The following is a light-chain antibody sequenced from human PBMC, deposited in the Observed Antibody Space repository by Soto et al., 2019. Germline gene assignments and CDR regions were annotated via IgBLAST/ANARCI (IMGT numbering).Light chain of an antibody. Sequence: QSALTQPASVSGSPGQSITISCTATSSDVGGYNYVSWYQQHPGKAPKLIIYAFSSRPSGVSDRFSGSKSGNTASLTISGLQDEDEADYYCCSYTTNNTRIFGGGTKLTVL. CDR2: AFS. CDR3: CSYTTNNTRI. J-gene: IGLJ2*01. CDR1: SSDVGGYNY. V-gene: IGLV2-14*03.